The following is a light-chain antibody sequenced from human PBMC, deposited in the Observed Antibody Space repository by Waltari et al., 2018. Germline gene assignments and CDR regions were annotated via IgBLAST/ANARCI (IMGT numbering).Light chain of an antibody. CDR2: EVT. J-gene: IGLJ3*02. V-gene: IGLV2-23*02. CDR1: SSDVGSYNF. CDR3: CSYAGSSTFVV. Sequence: QSALTQPASVSGSPGQSITISCPGTSSDVGSYNFVSWYQQYPGKAPKLMIYEVTKRPSGVSNRFSGSKSGNTASLTISGLQAEDEADYYCCSYAGSSTFVVFGGGTKLTVL.